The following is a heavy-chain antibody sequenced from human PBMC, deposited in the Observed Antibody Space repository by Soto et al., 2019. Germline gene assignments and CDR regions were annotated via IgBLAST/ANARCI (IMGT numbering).Heavy chain of an antibody. J-gene: IGHJ3*01. Sequence: GPLRLSGAASGFTFNTYVMNWVRQAPGKVLEWVSTISYSADKTHYADSVKGRFTISRDNSRDTLFLQMNSLRADDAAVYYCARRASTATTNWGAFDVWGQATMVTV. CDR3: ARRASTATTNWGAFDV. CDR2: ISYSADKT. CDR1: GFTFNTYV. V-gene: IGHV3-23*01. D-gene: IGHD1-7*01.